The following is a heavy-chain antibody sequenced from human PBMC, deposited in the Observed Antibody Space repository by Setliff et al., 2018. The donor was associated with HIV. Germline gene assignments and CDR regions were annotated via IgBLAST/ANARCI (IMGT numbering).Heavy chain of an antibody. CDR2: ISAYNVNT. D-gene: IGHD2-2*01. CDR1: GYSFTSYG. J-gene: IGHJ5*02. Sequence: ASVKVSCKASGYSFTSYGVSWVRQAPGQGLEWMGWISAYNVNTNYAQKLQGRVTMTTDTSTSTAYMELRSLRSDDTAVYYCARGTTPLGWFDPWGQGTRVTVSS. V-gene: IGHV1-18*01. CDR3: ARGTTPLGWFDP.